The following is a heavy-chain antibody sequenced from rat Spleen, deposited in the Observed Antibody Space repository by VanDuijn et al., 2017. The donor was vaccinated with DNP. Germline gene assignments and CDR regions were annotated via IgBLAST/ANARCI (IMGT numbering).Heavy chain of an antibody. CDR2: ISFDGGTT. Sequence: EVQLVETGGGLVQPGRSLRLSCAASGFTSSNYGMHWIRQAPTKGLEWVAYISFDGGTTYYGDSVKGRFTISRDNANGTLYLQMNNLRSEDTATYYCARDAGGPFDYWGQGVMVTVSS. V-gene: IGHV5-19*01. J-gene: IGHJ2*01. CDR1: GFTSSNYG. D-gene: IGHD1-11*01. CDR3: ARDAGGPFDY.